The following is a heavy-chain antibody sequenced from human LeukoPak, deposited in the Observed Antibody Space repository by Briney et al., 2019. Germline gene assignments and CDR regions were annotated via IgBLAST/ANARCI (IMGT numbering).Heavy chain of an antibody. J-gene: IGHJ4*02. Sequence: SETLSLTCAVSGGSISSGGYYWSWIRQPPGKGLEWIGYIYYSGSTNYNPSLKSRVTISVDTSKNQFSLKLSSVTAADTAVYYCARDYGGNYDYWGQGTLVTVSS. D-gene: IGHD4-23*01. V-gene: IGHV4-61*08. CDR1: GGSISSGGYY. CDR2: IYYSGST. CDR3: ARDYGGNYDY.